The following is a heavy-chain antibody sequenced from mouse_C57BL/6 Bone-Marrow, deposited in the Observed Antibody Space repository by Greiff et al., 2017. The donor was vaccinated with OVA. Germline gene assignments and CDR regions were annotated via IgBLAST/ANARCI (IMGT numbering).Heavy chain of an antibody. Sequence: VHVKQSGTVLARPGASVKMSCKTSGYTFTSYWMHWVKQRPGQGLEWIGAIYPGNSDTSYNQKFKGKAKLTAVTSASTAYMELSSLTNEDSAVYYCLDSSGYGFAYWGQGTLVTVSA. J-gene: IGHJ3*01. CDR1: GYTFTSYW. CDR2: IYPGNSDT. D-gene: IGHD3-2*02. CDR3: LDSSGYGFAY. V-gene: IGHV1-5*01.